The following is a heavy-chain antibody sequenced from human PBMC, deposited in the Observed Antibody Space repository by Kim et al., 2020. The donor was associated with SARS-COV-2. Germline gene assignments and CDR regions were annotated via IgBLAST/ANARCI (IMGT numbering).Heavy chain of an antibody. Sequence: GGSLRLSCAASGFTFSDYAMHWVRQAPGKGLEWVAVIWYDGSNKYFADPVKGRFTISRDNSKNTLYLQMNSLRAEDTAMYYCAKESGAAGKAGAFDIWG. J-gene: IGHJ3*02. CDR2: IWYDGSNK. V-gene: IGHV3-33*06. CDR1: GFTFSDYA. CDR3: AKESGAAGKAGAFDI. D-gene: IGHD6-13*01.